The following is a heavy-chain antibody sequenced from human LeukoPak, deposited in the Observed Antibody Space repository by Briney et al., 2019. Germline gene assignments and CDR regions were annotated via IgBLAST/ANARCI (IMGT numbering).Heavy chain of an antibody. Sequence: SETLSLTCAVSGGSISSTNWWSWVRQPPGKGLEWIGEVNHSGSTKYSPSLKSRVTISVDTSKNQFSLKLSSVTAADTAVYYCARRVGRWFGERAYYYNYMDVWGKGTTVTISS. J-gene: IGHJ6*03. V-gene: IGHV4-4*02. CDR2: VNHSGST. CDR1: GGSISSTNW. CDR3: ARRVGRWFGERAYYYNYMDV. D-gene: IGHD3-10*01.